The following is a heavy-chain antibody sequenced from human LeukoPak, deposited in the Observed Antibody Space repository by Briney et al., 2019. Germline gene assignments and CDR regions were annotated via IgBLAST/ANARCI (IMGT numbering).Heavy chain of an antibody. CDR3: ARHGIAETFFDY. CDR2: IYYSGST. CDR1: GGSISSYY. V-gene: IGHV4-59*08. J-gene: IGHJ4*01. Sequence: PSETLSLTCTVSGGSISSYYWSWIRQPPGKGLEWIGYIYYSGSTNYNPSLKSRVTISVDTSKNQFSLKLSSVTAADTAVYYCARHGIAETFFDYWGHGTLVTVSS. D-gene: IGHD6-13*01.